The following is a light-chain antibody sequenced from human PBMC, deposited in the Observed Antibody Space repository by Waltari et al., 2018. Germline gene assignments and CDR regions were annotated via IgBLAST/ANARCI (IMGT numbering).Light chain of an antibody. V-gene: IGKV3-20*01. CDR1: QSIHSPY. CDR3: HQYGPSLWT. CDR2: GTS. Sequence: EIVLTQSPGTLSLTPGDRVTVSCRASQSIHSPYLAWYQHKPGQAPRLLIFGTSTRAAGIPDRFSGSVSGTDFTLTISRLEPEDFAVYFCHQYGPSLWTFGQGTKVEI. J-gene: IGKJ1*01.